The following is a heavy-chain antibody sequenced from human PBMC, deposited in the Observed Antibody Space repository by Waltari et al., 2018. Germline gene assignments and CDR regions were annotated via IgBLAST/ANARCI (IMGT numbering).Heavy chain of an antibody. V-gene: IGHV3-48*03. D-gene: IGHD3-16*01. Sequence: EVQLVESGGGLEQPGGSLRLSCAGSGFNFGSYEMLWVRQAPGKGLEWVSYIGTSDGSIYYADSVRGRFTISRDNAKNSLYLHMNNLRAEDTAVYYCARVGGYYYYYMDVWGKGTTVTVSS. CDR3: ARVGGYYYYYMDV. J-gene: IGHJ6*03. CDR1: GFNFGSYE. CDR2: IGTSDGSI.